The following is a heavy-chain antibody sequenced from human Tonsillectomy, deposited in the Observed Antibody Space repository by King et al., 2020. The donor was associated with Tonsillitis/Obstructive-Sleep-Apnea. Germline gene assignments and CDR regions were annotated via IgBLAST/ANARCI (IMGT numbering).Heavy chain of an antibody. Sequence: VQLVESETEVKKPGASVKVSCKASEYTFTGYYIHWVRQAPGHGLEWMGRINPNSGGTNYAQKFQGRVTMTRDTSISTAYMELSRLKSDDTAVYYCARDSCSSTSCYQGYWGQGTLVTVSS. CDR3: ARDSCSSTSCYQGY. J-gene: IGHJ4*02. V-gene: IGHV1-2*06. CDR1: EYTFTGYY. D-gene: IGHD2-2*01. CDR2: INPNSGGT.